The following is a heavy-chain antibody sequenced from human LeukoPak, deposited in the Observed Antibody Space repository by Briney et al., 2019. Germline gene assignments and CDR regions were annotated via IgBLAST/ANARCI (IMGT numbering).Heavy chain of an antibody. CDR2: ISGGGGST. Sequence: PGGSLRPSCAASGFTFSSYWMHCVRQAPGKGLEWVSAISGGGGSTYYADSVKGRLTISRDNSNNTLYLQMNSLRAEDTAVYYCTKGTIWLPFDYWGQGTLVTVSS. CDR1: GFTFSSYW. D-gene: IGHD5-18*01. J-gene: IGHJ4*02. CDR3: TKGTIWLPFDY. V-gene: IGHV3-23*01.